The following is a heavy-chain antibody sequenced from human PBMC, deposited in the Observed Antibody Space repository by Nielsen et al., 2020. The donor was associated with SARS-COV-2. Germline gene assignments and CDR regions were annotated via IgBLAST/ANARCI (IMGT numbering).Heavy chain of an antibody. Sequence: GGSLRLSCAASGFTFSSLWMSWVRQVPGKGLEWVADIKPDGSEKVYVDSVRGRFTISRDVTENSLYLQMNNLRVEDTAVYYCARDWSRAFDVWGQGTMVTVSS. CDR2: IKPDGSEK. CDR1: GFTFSSLW. V-gene: IGHV3-7*01. J-gene: IGHJ3*01. CDR3: ARDWSRAFDV.